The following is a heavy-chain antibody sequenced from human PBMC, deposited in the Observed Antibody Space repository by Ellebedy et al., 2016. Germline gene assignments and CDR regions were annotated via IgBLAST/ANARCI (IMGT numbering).Heavy chain of an antibody. Sequence: ASVKVSCXVSGYTLTDLSIHWVRQAPGQGPEWMGTITPIDGGTTVAQRFQDRLTMTRDTSTDTVYLDLRSLISEDTATYFCVRVDGYARSQTLWGQGTAVTVSS. CDR1: GYTLTDLS. D-gene: IGHD2-2*01. CDR2: ITPIDGGT. CDR3: VRVDGYARSQTL. V-gene: IGHV1-46*01. J-gene: IGHJ1*01.